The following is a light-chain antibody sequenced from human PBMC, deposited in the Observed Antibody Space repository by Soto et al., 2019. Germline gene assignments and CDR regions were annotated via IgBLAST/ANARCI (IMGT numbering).Light chain of an antibody. CDR3: QQRSNWPPLI. CDR1: QSVSSY. J-gene: IGKJ4*01. V-gene: IGKV3-11*01. Sequence: EIVLTQSPATLSLSPGERATLSCRASQSVSSYLAWYQQKPGQAPRLLIYDASNRATGIPARFSGSGSGTDFSLTISSLQPEDVAVYYCQQRSNWPPLIFGGGTKVEIK. CDR2: DAS.